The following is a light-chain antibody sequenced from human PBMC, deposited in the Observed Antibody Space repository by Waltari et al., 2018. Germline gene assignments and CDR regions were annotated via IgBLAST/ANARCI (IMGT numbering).Light chain of an antibody. CDR2: AAS. J-gene: IGKJ2*01. Sequence: DIQMTQSPSSLSASVGDRVTITCRASRSINSYLSWYQHKPGKAPKLLIYAASTLQSGVPSRFSGRGSGTDFTLTISSLQPEDFATYYCQQSHSAPPYTFGQGTKLESK. CDR1: RSINSY. V-gene: IGKV1-39*01. CDR3: QQSHSAPPYT.